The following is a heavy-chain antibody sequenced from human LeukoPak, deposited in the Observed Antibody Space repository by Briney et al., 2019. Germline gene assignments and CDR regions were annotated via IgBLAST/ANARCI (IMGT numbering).Heavy chain of an antibody. V-gene: IGHV3-30*04. J-gene: IGHJ4*02. CDR3: AKDRLPTVLRYFDWSLDY. D-gene: IGHD3-9*01. Sequence: GGSLRLSCAASGFTFSSYAMHWVRQAPGKGLEWVAVISYDGSNKYYADSVKGRFTISRDNSKNTLYLHMNSLRAEDTAVYYCAKDRLPTVLRYFDWSLDYWGQGTLVTVSS. CDR1: GFTFSSYA. CDR2: ISYDGSNK.